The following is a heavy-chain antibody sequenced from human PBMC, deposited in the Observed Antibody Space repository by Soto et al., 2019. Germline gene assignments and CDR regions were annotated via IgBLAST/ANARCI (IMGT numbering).Heavy chain of an antibody. D-gene: IGHD6-13*01. CDR3: ARSYGSSWYMTFDY. CDR1: GESFSGYY. V-gene: IGHV4-34*01. CDR2: INHSGST. J-gene: IGHJ4*02. Sequence: PSETLSLTCAVYGESFSGYYWSWIRQPPGKGLEWIGEINHSGSTNYNPSLKSRVTISVDTSKNQFSLKLSSVTAADTAVYYCARSYGSSWYMTFDYWGQGTLVTVPQ.